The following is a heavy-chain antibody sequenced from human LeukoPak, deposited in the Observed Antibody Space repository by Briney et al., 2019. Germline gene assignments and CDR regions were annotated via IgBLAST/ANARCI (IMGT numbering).Heavy chain of an antibody. D-gene: IGHD2-2*01. V-gene: IGHV3-23*01. J-gene: IGHJ4*02. CDR3: AKDGVCSSTSCYVGGLDY. Sequence: GWALRVSCAGSGFTFSSYAMSWVRQAPGKGLEGVSASSGSGGSTYYADSVKGRFSISRDNYKNTLYLQMNSLRAEDTAVYYCAKDGVCSSTSCYVGGLDYWGQGTLVTVSS. CDR2: SSGSGGST. CDR1: GFTFSSYA.